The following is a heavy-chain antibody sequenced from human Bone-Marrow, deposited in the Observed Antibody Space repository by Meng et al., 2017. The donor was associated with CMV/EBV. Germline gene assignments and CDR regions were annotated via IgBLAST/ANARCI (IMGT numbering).Heavy chain of an antibody. V-gene: IGHV3-23*01. CDR2: ISGSGGST. CDR3: AKVTRVVPAAIGAFDI. J-gene: IGHJ3*02. Sequence: GGSLRLSCVASGFTFSSYAMSWVRQAPGKGLEWVSAISGSGGSTYYADSVKGRFTISRDNSKNTLYLQMNSLRAEDTTVYYCAKVTRVVPAAIGAFDIWGQGTMVTVSS. D-gene: IGHD2-2*01. CDR1: GFTFSSYA.